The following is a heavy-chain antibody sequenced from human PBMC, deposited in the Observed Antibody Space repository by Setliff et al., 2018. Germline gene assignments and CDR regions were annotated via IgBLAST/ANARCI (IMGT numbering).Heavy chain of an antibody. Sequence: GGSLRLSCAASEFTFSTFAMNWVRQAPGKGLEWVSAISGNGGSTYYTDSVKGRFTISRDNSKNILFLQMNSLRAEDTAVYYCARLALTGYDSSGYYYALEYYYYMDVWGKGTTVTVSS. J-gene: IGHJ6*03. CDR2: ISGNGGST. CDR1: EFTFSTFA. D-gene: IGHD3-22*01. CDR3: ARLALTGYDSSGYYYALEYYYYMDV. V-gene: IGHV3-23*01.